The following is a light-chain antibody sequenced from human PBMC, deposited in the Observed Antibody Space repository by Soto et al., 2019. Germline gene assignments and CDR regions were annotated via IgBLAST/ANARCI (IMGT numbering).Light chain of an antibody. CDR1: QGISNS. CDR3: RQYNKWPPLT. V-gene: IGKV3-15*01. CDR2: GAS. J-gene: IGKJ4*01. Sequence: EIVLTQSPATLSVSPGERATLSCRASQGISNSLAWYQQKPGQAPRLLIYGASTRATGIPARFSGSGSGTEFTLTISSLQSEDVAVYYCRQYNKWPPLTFGGGTKVEIQ.